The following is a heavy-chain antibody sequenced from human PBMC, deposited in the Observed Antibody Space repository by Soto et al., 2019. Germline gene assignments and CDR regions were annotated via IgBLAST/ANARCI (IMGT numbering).Heavy chain of an antibody. CDR2: IYWNDDS. Sequence: GPTLVNPTQTLTLTCTFSGLSLSTSGVGVGWIRQPPGKALEWLAIIYWNDDSNYSPSLESRLTITKDTSKNKVVLTMANMYRADTATYYCAYKSIAILGVPLDVWGQGTTVTVSS. CDR1: GLSLSTSGVG. V-gene: IGHV2-5*01. D-gene: IGHD3-3*01. J-gene: IGHJ6*02. CDR3: AYKSIAILGVPLDV.